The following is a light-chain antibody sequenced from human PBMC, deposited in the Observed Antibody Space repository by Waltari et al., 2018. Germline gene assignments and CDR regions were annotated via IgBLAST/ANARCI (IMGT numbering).Light chain of an antibody. CDR1: NYNIGNHY. J-gene: IGLJ2*01. Sequence: QSVLSPPPSASGTPGQTVTISCSGSNYNIGNHYVYWYHQLPGTAPKLPIYRNNPRPSWVPDRFSGSKSGTSASLAISGLRSDDEADYCFSSWDGSLGGVIFGGGTKLTVL. CDR3: SSWDGSLGGVI. CDR2: RNN. V-gene: IGLV1-47*01.